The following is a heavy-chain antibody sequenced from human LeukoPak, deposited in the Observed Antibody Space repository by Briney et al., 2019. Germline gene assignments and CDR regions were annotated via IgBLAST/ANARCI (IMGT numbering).Heavy chain of an antibody. CDR1: GFTFSSLA. J-gene: IGHJ4*02. CDR3: AKCRSLSPAAATNY. CDR2: ISGSGDST. V-gene: IGHV3-23*01. Sequence: GGSLRLSCAASGFTFSSLALSWVRQAPGKGLEWVSSISGSGDSTYYMESVKGRFTISRDNSENTLYLQMNSLRADDTAVYYCAKCRSLSPAAATNYWGQGTLVTVSS. D-gene: IGHD6-13*01.